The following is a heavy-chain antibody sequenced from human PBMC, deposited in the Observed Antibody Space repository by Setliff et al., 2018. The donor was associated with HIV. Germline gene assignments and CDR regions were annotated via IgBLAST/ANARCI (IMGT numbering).Heavy chain of an antibody. CDR2: IIPIFGTP. D-gene: IGHD3-3*01. CDR1: GGIFSRFA. CDR3: ARDLRDGFEEWFSTLDDGMDV. Sequence: ASVKVSCKASGGIFSRFAFSWVRQAPGQGLEWMGGIIPIFGTPNYAQKFQGRVTITTDESTSTAYMELSSLSSEDTAVYYCARDLRDGFEEWFSTLDDGMDVWGQGTTVTVSS. J-gene: IGHJ6*02. V-gene: IGHV1-69*05.